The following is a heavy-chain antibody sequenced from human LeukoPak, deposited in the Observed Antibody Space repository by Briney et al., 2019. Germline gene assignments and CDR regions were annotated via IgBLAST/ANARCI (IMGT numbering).Heavy chain of an antibody. Sequence: PSETLSLTCTVSGGSISMGGYDWGWIRQHRGKGLEWIGYIYDSGRTCYNPSLKSRGTISVDTSKNQFSLKLSSVTAADTAVYYCARHREGYCSGGRCYLDAFDIWGQGTMVTVSS. V-gene: IGHV4-31*03. CDR3: ARHREGYCSGGRCYLDAFDI. CDR1: GGSISMGGYD. CDR2: IYDSGRT. D-gene: IGHD2-15*01. J-gene: IGHJ3*02.